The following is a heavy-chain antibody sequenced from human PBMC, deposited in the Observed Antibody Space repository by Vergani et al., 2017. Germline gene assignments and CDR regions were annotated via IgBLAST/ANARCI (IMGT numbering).Heavy chain of an antibody. CDR3: TTDRLAAAGYFDY. Sequence: EVQLLESGGGLVQPGGSLRLSCAASGFTFSSYAMSWVRQAPGKGLEWVSAISGSGGSTYYADSVKGRFTISRDNSKNTLYLQMNSLKTEDTAVYYCTTDRLAAAGYFDYWGQGTLVTVSS. CDR1: GFTFSSYA. D-gene: IGHD6-13*01. CDR2: ISGSGGST. J-gene: IGHJ4*02. V-gene: IGHV3-23*01.